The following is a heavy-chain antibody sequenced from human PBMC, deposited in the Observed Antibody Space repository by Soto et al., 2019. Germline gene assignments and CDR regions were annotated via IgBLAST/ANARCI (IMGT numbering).Heavy chain of an antibody. V-gene: IGHV1-3*01. CDR1: GHTFTRYA. Sequence: ASVKVSCKASGHTFTRYAMHWVRQAPGQRPEWMGWINPGNGDTKYSEKLQGRVTFTRDTSATTIYMELSSLRSEDTALYYCARNSYISGDDDSYYFDYWGQGTPVTVSS. J-gene: IGHJ4*02. D-gene: IGHD2-21*02. CDR2: INPGNGDT. CDR3: ARNSYISGDDDSYYFDY.